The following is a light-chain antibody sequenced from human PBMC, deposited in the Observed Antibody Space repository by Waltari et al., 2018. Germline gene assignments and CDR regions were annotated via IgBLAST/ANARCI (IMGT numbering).Light chain of an antibody. CDR2: GKN. J-gene: IGLJ3*02. V-gene: IGLV3-19*01. CDR3: NSRDSSGNHPCWV. Sequence: SSELTQDPAVSVALGQTVRITCQGDSLRSYYASWYQQKPGQAPVLVIYGKNNRPSGIPDRCSGSSSGNTASLTITGAQAEDEADYYCNSRDSSGNHPCWVFGGGTKLTVL. CDR1: SLRSYY.